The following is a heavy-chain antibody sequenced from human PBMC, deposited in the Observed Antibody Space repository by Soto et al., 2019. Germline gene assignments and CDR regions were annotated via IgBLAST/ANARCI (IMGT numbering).Heavy chain of an antibody. CDR2: IYHSGST. J-gene: IGHJ5*02. CDR1: GYSISSGYY. CDR3: ARLVPGSGIAAANWFDP. Sequence: PSETLSLTCAVSGYSISSGYYWGWIRQPPGKGLEWIGSIYHSGSTYYNPSLKSRVTISVGTSKNQFSLKLSSVTAADTAVYYCARLVPGSGIAAANWFDPWGQGTLVTVS. D-gene: IGHD6-13*01. V-gene: IGHV4-38-2*01.